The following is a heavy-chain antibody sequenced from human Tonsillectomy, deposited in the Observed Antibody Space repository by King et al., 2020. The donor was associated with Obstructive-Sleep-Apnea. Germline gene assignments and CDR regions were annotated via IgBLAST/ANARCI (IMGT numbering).Heavy chain of an antibody. J-gene: IGHJ4*02. CDR1: GYTFTSYY. CDR3: AGDISFGGAPDY. V-gene: IGHV1-46*01. CDR2: INPSGGST. D-gene: IGHD3-16*01. Sequence: QLVQSGAEVKKPGASVKVSCKASGYTFTSYYMHWVRQAPGQGLEWMGIINPSGGSTSYAQKFQGRVTMTRDTSTSTVYMELSSLRSEDTAVYYCAGDISFGGAPDYWGQGTLVTVSS.